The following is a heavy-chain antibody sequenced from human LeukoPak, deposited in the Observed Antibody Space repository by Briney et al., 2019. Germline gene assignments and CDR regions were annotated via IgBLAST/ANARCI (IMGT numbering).Heavy chain of an antibody. Sequence: GGSLRLSCAASGFTFSSYAMSLVRRAPGKGLEWVSAISGSGGSTYYADSVKGRFTISRDNSKNTLYLQMNSLRAEDTAVYYCAKDLDSIAAAIFDYWGQGTLVTVSS. CDR2: ISGSGGST. D-gene: IGHD6-13*01. J-gene: IGHJ4*02. CDR1: GFTFSSYA. CDR3: AKDLDSIAAAIFDY. V-gene: IGHV3-23*01.